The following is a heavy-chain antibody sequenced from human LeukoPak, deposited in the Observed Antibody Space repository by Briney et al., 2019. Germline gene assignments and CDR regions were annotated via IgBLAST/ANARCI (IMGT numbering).Heavy chain of an antibody. Sequence: GGSLRLSCAASGFTLSDYYMSWIRQAPGKGLEWVSYISSSGSTIYYADSVKGRFTISRDNAKNSLYLQMNSLRAEDTAVYYCASDLRWLQFNDAFDIWGQGTMVTVSS. J-gene: IGHJ3*02. D-gene: IGHD5-24*01. CDR3: ASDLRWLQFNDAFDI. CDR1: GFTLSDYY. CDR2: ISSSGSTI. V-gene: IGHV3-11*04.